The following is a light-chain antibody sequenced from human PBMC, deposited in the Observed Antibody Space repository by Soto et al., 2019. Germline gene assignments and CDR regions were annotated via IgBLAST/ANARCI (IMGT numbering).Light chain of an antibody. J-gene: IGLJ3*02. CDR2: EVS. V-gene: IGLV2-14*01. CDR1: SSDVGGYNY. Sequence: QPASVSESPGQSITISCTGTSSDVGGYNYVSWYQQHPGKAPKLMIYEVSNRPSGVSNRFSGSKSGNTASLTISGLQAEDEADYYCSSYTSSSTRVFGVGTKLTVL. CDR3: SSYTSSSTRV.